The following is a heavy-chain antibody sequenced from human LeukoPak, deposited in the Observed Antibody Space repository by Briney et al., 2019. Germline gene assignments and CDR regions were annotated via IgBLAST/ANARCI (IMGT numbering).Heavy chain of an antibody. V-gene: IGHV3-11*06. J-gene: IGHJ3*02. CDR3: ASRTTVTNWGAFDI. Sequence: KPGGSLRLSCAASGFTFSDYYMSWIRQAPGKGLEWVSYISSSSSYTNYADSVKGRFTISRDNAKNSLYLQMNSLRAEDTAVYYCASRTTVTNWGAFDIWGQGTMVTVSS. CDR2: ISSSSSYT. D-gene: IGHD4-17*01. CDR1: GFTFSDYY.